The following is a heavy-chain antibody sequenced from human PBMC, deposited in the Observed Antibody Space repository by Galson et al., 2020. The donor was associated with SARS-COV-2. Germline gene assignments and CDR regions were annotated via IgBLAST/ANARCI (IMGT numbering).Heavy chain of an antibody. D-gene: IGHD3-22*01. CDR3: ARAFKHYDSSGYYTVGYFDY. Sequence: GGSLRLSCAASGFTVSSNYMSWVRQAPGKGLEWVSVIYSGGSTYYADSVKGRFTISRDNSKNTLYLQMNSLRAEDTAVYYCARAFKHYDSSGYYTVGYFDYWGQGTLVTVSS. CDR1: GFTVSSNY. V-gene: IGHV3-53*01. CDR2: IYSGGST. J-gene: IGHJ4*02.